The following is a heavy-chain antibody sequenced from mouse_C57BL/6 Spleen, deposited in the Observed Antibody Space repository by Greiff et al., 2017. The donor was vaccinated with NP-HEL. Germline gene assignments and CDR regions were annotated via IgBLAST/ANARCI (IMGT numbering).Heavy chain of an antibody. Sequence: VKLMESGAELVRPGASVTLSCKASGYTFTDYEMPWVKQTPVHGLEWIGAIDPETGGTAYNQKFKGKAILTADKTSSTAYMELRSLTSEDSAVYYCTRRFDVWGTGTTVTVSS. J-gene: IGHJ1*03. CDR2: IDPETGGT. CDR3: TRRFDV. V-gene: IGHV1-15*01. CDR1: GYTFTDYE.